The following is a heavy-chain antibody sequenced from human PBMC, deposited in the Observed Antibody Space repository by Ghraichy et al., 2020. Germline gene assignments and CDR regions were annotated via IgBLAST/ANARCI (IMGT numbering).Heavy chain of an antibody. Sequence: SQTLSLTCTVSGGSISSSSYYWGWIRQPPGKGLEWIGSIYYSGSTYNNPSLKSRVTISLDTSKNQFSLKLSSVTAAATAVYHGATADIQWDLPAYPHAFDIWGQGKMVTVSS. D-gene: IGHD1-26*01. CDR2: IYYSGST. V-gene: IGHV4-39*01. CDR1: GGSISSSSYY. CDR3: ATADIQWDLPAYPHAFDI. J-gene: IGHJ3*02.